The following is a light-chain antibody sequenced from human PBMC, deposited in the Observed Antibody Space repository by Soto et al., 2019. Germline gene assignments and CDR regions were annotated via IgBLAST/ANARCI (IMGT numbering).Light chain of an antibody. CDR3: QQYGSSLFT. J-gene: IGKJ3*01. Sequence: EMVVTRSPATLSVSPGERATLSCRASQDVSSNLAWYQQKPGQAPSLLIYGASTRATGTPARFSGSGSGTDFTLTTSRLEPEDFAVYYCQQYGSSLFTFGPGTKVDIK. CDR1: QDVSSN. CDR2: GAS. V-gene: IGKV3-20*01.